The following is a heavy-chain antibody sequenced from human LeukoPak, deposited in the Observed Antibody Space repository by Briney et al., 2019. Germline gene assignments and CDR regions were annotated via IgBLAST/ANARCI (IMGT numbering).Heavy chain of an antibody. CDR1: GGSISSSSYY. V-gene: IGHV4-39*01. D-gene: IGHD3-16*01. CDR3: ARRPYGVNWFDP. CDR2: IYYSGST. J-gene: IGHJ5*02. Sequence: SETLSLTCTVSGGSISSSSYYWGWIRQPPGKGLEWIGSIYYSGSTYYNPSLKSRVTISVDTSKNQFSLELSSVTAADTAVYYCARRPYGVNWFDPWGQGTLVTVSS.